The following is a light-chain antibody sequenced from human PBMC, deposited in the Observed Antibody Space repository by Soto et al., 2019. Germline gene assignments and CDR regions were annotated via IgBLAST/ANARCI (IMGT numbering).Light chain of an antibody. CDR3: QQYGRT. V-gene: IGKV3-20*01. Sequence: ELVLTQSPGTLSLSPGERATLSCRASQSISSSYLAWYQQKPGQAPRLLIYGATSSATGIPDRLSGSGSATDFTLTISRLEPEDFAVYYCQQYGRTFGQGTKVEIK. J-gene: IGKJ1*01. CDR2: GAT. CDR1: QSISSSY.